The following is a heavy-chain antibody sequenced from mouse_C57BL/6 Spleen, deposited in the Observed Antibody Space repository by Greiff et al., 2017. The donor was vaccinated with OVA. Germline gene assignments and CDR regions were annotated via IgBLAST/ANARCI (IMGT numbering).Heavy chain of an antibody. CDR1: GFSLTSYA. J-gene: IGHJ4*01. Sequence: VKLVESGPGLVAPSQSLSITCTVSGFSLTSYAISWVRQPPGKGLEWLGVIWTGGGTNYNSAHKSRLSISKDNSKSQVFLKMNSLQTDDTARYYCARNYYGSSDYAMDYWRQGTSVTVSS. D-gene: IGHD1-1*01. V-gene: IGHV2-9-1*01. CDR2: IWTGGGT. CDR3: ARNYYGSSDYAMDY.